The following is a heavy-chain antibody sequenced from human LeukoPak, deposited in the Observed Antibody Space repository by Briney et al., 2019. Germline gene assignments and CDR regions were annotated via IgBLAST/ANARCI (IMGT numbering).Heavy chain of an antibody. J-gene: IGHJ4*02. CDR3: ARVPGHSSPPDY. Sequence: ASVKVSCKVSGYTLTELSMHWVRQAPGKGLEWMGGFDPEDGETIYAQKFQGRVTMTEDTSTDTAYMELSRLRSDDTAVYYCARVPGHSSPPDYWGQGTLVTVSS. V-gene: IGHV1-24*01. CDR1: GYTLTELS. CDR2: FDPEDGET. D-gene: IGHD6-13*01.